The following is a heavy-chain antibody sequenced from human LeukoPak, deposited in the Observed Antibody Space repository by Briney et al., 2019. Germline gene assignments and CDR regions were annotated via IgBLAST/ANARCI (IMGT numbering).Heavy chain of an antibody. CDR2: ISASGGST. V-gene: IGHV3-23*01. CDR3: AKASGYVLYYFDY. CDR1: GFTFSSYA. D-gene: IGHD5-12*01. J-gene: IGHJ4*02. Sequence: GGSLRLSCAASGFTFSSYAMSWVRQAPGKGLEWVSGISASGGSTYYADSVKGRFTISRDNSKNTLYLQMNSLRAEDTAVYYCAKASGYVLYYFDYWGQGTLVTISS.